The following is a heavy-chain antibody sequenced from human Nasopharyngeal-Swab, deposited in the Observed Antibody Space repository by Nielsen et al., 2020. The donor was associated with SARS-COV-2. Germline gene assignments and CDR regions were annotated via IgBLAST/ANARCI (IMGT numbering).Heavy chain of an antibody. Sequence: GESLKISCAASGFTFSSYSMNWVRQAPGKGLEWVSSISSSSSYIYYADSVKGRFTISRDNAKNALYLQMNSLRAEDTAVYYCARGKEGYCSSTSCYLYFDYWGQGTLVTVSS. D-gene: IGHD2-2*01. CDR3: ARGKEGYCSSTSCYLYFDY. CDR2: ISSSSSYI. CDR1: GFTFSSYS. J-gene: IGHJ4*02. V-gene: IGHV3-21*01.